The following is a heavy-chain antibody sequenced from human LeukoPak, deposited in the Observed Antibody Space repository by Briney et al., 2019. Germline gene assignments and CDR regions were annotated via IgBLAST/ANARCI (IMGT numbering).Heavy chain of an antibody. D-gene: IGHD6-19*01. CDR3: ARGVGYSSGWYYFDY. Sequence: SETLSLTCTVSGYSISSGYYWGWIRQPPGKGLEWIGSIYHSGSTYYNPSLKSRVTISVDKSKNQFSLKLTSVTAADTAMYYCARGVGYSSGWYYFDYWGQGTLVTASS. CDR1: GYSISSGYY. CDR2: IYHSGST. V-gene: IGHV4-38-2*02. J-gene: IGHJ4*02.